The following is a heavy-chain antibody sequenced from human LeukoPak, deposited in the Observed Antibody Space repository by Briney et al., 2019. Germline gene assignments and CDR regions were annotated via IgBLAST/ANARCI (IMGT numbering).Heavy chain of an antibody. CDR3: ARGEGIAAAHAVFDY. V-gene: IGHV4-34*01. CDR2: INHSGST. Sequence: PSETLSLTCAVYGGSFSGYYWSWIRQPPGKGLEWIGEINHSGSTNYNPSLKSRVTISVDTSKNQFSLKLSSVTAADTAVYYCARGEGIAAAHAVFDYWGQGTLVTVSS. J-gene: IGHJ4*02. D-gene: IGHD6-13*01. CDR1: GGSFSGYY.